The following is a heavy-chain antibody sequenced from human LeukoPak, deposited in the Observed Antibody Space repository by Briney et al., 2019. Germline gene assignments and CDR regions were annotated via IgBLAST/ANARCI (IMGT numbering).Heavy chain of an antibody. CDR3: AFVPAATRGAD. J-gene: IGHJ4*02. V-gene: IGHV3-23*01. CDR2: ISSRGGST. Sequence: PGGSLRLSCAASGFPFSSYAMSWVRPAPGKGLEWVSSISSRGGSTYYADSVKGRFTISRDNSKNTLYLQMNSLRAEDTAVYFCAFVPAATRGADWGQGTLVTVSS. D-gene: IGHD2-2*01. CDR1: GFPFSSYA.